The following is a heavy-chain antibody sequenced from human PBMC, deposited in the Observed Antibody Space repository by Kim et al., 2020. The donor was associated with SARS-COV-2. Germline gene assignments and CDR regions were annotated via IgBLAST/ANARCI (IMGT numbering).Heavy chain of an antibody. CDR3: ARHMGQTWIQLWEIYYYYGMDV. Sequence: SETLSLTCTVSGGSISSSSYYWGWIRQPPGKGLEWIGSIYYSGSTYYNPSLKSRVTISVDTSKNQFSLKLSSVTAADTAVYYCARHMGQTWIQLWEIYYYYGMDVWGQGTTVTVSS. V-gene: IGHV4-39*01. D-gene: IGHD5-18*01. CDR2: IYYSGST. CDR1: GGSISSSSYY. J-gene: IGHJ6*02.